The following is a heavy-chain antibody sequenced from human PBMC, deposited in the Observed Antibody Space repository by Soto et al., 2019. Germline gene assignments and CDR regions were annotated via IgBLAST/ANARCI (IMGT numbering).Heavy chain of an antibody. Sequence: PSETLSLTCAVYGGSFSGYYWSWIRQPPGKGLEWIGEINHSGSINYNPSLKSRVTISVDTSKNQFSLKLSSVTAADTAVYYCARGRYCSGGSCYLKGNNRFDPWGQGTLVTVSS. V-gene: IGHV4-34*01. CDR1: GGSFSGYY. D-gene: IGHD2-15*01. CDR3: ARGRYCSGGSCYLKGNNRFDP. CDR2: INHSGSI. J-gene: IGHJ5*02.